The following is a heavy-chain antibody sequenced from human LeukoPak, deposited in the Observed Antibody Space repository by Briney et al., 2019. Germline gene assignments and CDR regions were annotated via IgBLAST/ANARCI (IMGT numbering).Heavy chain of an antibody. CDR3: ARGHSSSWYSTFDY. CDR1: GYTFTGYY. Sequence: ASVKVSCKASGYTFTGYYMHWVRQAPGQGLEWMGWINPNSGGTNYAQKFQGRVTMTRDTSISTAYMELSRLRSDDTAVYYSARGHSSSWYSTFDYWGQGTLVTVSS. D-gene: IGHD6-13*01. J-gene: IGHJ4*02. V-gene: IGHV1-2*02. CDR2: INPNSGGT.